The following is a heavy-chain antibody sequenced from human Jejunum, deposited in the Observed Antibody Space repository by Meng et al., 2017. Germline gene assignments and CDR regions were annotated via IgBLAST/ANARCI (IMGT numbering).Heavy chain of an antibody. D-gene: IGHD5-12*01. J-gene: IGHJ5*02. CDR2: INTNTGNA. CDR3: ARSGYSGYDLDP. CDR1: CYIFTKHA. Sequence: QVYLVTAWPEFKKPGAPVKVSCKAPCYIFTKHAINWVRQAPGQGLEWMGWINTNTGNADYAQGFTGRFVFSLDTSASTAYLQISNLKTEDTAVYFCARSGYSGYDLDPWGQGTLVTVSS. V-gene: IGHV7-4-1*02.